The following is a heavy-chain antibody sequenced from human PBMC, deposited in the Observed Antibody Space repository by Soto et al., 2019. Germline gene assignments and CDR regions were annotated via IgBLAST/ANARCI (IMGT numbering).Heavy chain of an antibody. J-gene: IGHJ6*02. D-gene: IGHD6-6*01. CDR3: AKVAIGYSSSSFAYYYYYYGMDV. V-gene: IGHV3-43*01. Sequence: PGGSLRLSCAASGFPFDDYTMHWVRQAPGKGLEWVSLISWDGGSTYYADSVKGRFTISRDNSKNSLYLQMNSLRTEDTALYYCAKVAIGYSSSSFAYYYYYYGMDVWGQGTTVTVSS. CDR2: ISWDGGST. CDR1: GFPFDDYT.